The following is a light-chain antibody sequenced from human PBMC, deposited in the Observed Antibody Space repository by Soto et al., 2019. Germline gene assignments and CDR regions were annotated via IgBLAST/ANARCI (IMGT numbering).Light chain of an antibody. J-gene: IGKJ1*01. CDR1: QCVSTN. V-gene: IGKV3-15*01. CDR3: LQYEDWPSRT. Sequence: EVVVTQYPDIVSVSPGESATLFCRTSQCVSTNLAWYQQKPGRARRLLISGAVTRAAGVSARFSGRGSGTEFTLTIASLQYEDLGVYFCLQYEDWPSRTCGQGTRVEIK. CDR2: GAV.